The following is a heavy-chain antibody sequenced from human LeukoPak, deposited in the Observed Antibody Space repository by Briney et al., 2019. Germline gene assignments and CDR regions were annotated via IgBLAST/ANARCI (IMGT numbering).Heavy chain of an antibody. J-gene: IGHJ4*02. Sequence: GGSLRLSCAASGFTFSSYVMHWVRQATGKGLEWVSAIGTAGDTYYPGSVKGRFTVSRENAKNSLYLQMNSLRAGDTAVYYCARATNYYDSSGYYLYYFDYWGQGTLVTVSS. CDR2: IGTAGDT. CDR1: GFTFSSYV. V-gene: IGHV3-13*01. D-gene: IGHD3-22*01. CDR3: ARATNYYDSSGYYLYYFDY.